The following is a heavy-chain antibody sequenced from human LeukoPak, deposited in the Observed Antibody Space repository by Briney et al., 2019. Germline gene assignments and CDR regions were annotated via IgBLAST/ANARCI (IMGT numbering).Heavy chain of an antibody. Sequence: ASVKVSCKASGYTFTGYYVHWVRQAPGQGLEWMGWINPNSGGTNYQGRVTMTRDTSISTAYMELSRLRSDDTAVYYCARGRVTGDARWFDHWGQGTLVTVSS. CDR2: INPNSGGT. CDR3: ARGRVTGDARWFDH. J-gene: IGHJ5*02. CDR1: GYTFTGYY. D-gene: IGHD7-27*01. V-gene: IGHV1-2*02.